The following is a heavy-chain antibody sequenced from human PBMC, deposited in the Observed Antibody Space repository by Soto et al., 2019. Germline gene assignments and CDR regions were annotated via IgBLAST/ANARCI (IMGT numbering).Heavy chain of an antibody. CDR3: TRLGYCSGGSCHNY. CDR2: IHHSGSA. J-gene: IGHJ4*02. CDR1: GGSISNDDYY. D-gene: IGHD2-15*01. V-gene: IGHV4-30-4*01. Sequence: QVQLQESCPGLVKPSQTLSLTCSVSGGSISNDDYYWSWIRQSPGKGLEWIGHIHHSGSAHYNPSLTGRMIISLDTSKSQFSLHLTSVTAADTAIYYCTRLGYCSGGSCHNYWGQGTLVTVSS.